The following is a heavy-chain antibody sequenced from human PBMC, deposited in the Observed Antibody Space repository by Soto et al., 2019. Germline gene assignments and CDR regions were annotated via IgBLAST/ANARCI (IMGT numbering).Heavy chain of an antibody. CDR2: ISSTTNYI. J-gene: IGHJ4*02. V-gene: IGHV3-21*06. CDR3: ARESEDLTSNFDY. Sequence: GGSLRLSCAASGFTFTRYSMNWVRQAPGKGLEWVSSISSTTNYIYYGDSMKGRFTISRGNAKNSLYLEMNSLRAEDTAVYYCARESEDLTSNFDYWRQGTLVTVS. CDR1: GFTFTRYS.